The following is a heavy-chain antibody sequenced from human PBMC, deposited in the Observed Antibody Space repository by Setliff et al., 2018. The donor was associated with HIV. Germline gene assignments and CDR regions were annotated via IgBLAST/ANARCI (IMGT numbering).Heavy chain of an antibody. CDR3: ARVKSIKTTLVRLWPRFDL. CDR1: TESLTRYD. D-gene: IGHD3-10*01. CDR2: IDDSGSI. J-gene: IGHJ5*02. Sequence: PSETLSLTCAVYTESLTRYDWAWIRQSPEKGLGWIGEIDDSGSIIYNPSLQSRVTMSVDTSKNQFSLKVRSLTAADTGLYYCARVKSIKTTLVRLWPRFDLWGQGTQVTVS. V-gene: IGHV4-34*01.